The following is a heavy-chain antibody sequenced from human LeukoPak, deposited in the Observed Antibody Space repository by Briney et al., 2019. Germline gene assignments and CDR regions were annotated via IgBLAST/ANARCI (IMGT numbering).Heavy chain of an antibody. J-gene: IGHJ4*02. V-gene: IGHV4-39*01. CDR2: SYCSGST. D-gene: IGHD1-26*01. CDR3: ATLGRGSYSVDY. Sequence: SETLSLTCTVSGLSMSITTSYWPWVRQPPGKGLEWIGSSYCSGSTYYHPSLKSRLTISVDTSHNQFSLKLSAVTAPDSAVCYCATLGRGSYSVDYWGQGTLVTVSS. CDR1: GLSMSITTSY.